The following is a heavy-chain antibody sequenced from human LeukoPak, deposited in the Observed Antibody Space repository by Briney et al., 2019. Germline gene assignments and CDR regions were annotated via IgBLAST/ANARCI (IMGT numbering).Heavy chain of an antibody. V-gene: IGHV4-39*01. CDR3: ARRSYGGNASGAFDI. CDR1: GGSISSSSYY. CDR2: IYYSGST. J-gene: IGHJ3*02. D-gene: IGHD4-23*01. Sequence: SETLSLTCTVSGGSISSSSYYWGWIRQPPGKGLEWIGSIYYSGSTYYNPSLKSRVTISVDRSKNPFSLKLSSVTAADTAVYYCARRSYGGNASGAFDIWGQGTMVTVSS.